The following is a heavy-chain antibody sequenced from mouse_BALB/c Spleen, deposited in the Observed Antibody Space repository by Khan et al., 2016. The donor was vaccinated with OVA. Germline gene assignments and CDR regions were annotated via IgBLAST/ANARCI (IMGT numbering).Heavy chain of an antibody. CDR3: AREAYRYDEYYFDY. Sequence: EVELVESGGDLVKPGGSLKLSCAASGFTFSSYVMSWVRQTPEKRLEWVASISSGGSTYYPDSVKGRFTISRDNARNILYLQMSILRPEDTAMYYCAREAYRYDEYYFDYWGQGTTLTVSS. V-gene: IGHV5-6-5*01. J-gene: IGHJ2*01. CDR2: ISSGGST. D-gene: IGHD2-14*01. CDR1: GFTFSSYV.